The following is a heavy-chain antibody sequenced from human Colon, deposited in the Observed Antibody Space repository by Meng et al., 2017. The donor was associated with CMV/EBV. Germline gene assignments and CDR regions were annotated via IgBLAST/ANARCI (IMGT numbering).Heavy chain of an antibody. V-gene: IGHV1-18*01. CDR1: GYTFDSYG. Sequence: ASVKVSCKPSGYTFDSYGFTWVRQARGQGLEWMGWISAYNGNTKYAQKFQGRVTMTTDTSTSTAYMELRSLRSDDTVVYYCAREKVKYGTAFYHYGMDVWGQGTTVTVSS. J-gene: IGHJ6*02. CDR2: ISAYNGNT. CDR3: AREKVKYGTAFYHYGMDV. D-gene: IGHD2-21*02.